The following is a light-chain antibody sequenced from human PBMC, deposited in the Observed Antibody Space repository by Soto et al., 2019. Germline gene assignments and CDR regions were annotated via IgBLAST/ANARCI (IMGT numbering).Light chain of an antibody. V-gene: IGKV3-20*01. J-gene: IGKJ4*01. Sequence: EIVLTQSPGTLSLSPGERATLSCRASQSVSSSYLAWYQQKPGQAPRLLIYGASSRATGIPDRFSGSGPGTDFTLTISRLEPEDFAVYYCQQYGSSPPFTFGGATKVEIK. CDR1: QSVSSSY. CDR3: QQYGSSPPFT. CDR2: GAS.